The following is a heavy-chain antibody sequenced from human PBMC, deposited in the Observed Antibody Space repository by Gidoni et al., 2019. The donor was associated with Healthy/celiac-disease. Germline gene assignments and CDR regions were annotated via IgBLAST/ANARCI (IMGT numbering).Heavy chain of an antibody. V-gene: IGHV3-30*18. Sequence: QVQLVESGGGVVQPGRSLRLSCAASGFTFSSYGMHWVRQAPGKGLEWVAVISYDGSNKYYADSVKGRFTISIDNSKNTLYLQMNSLRAEDTAVYYCAKDVPWLGHGDYYFDYWGQGTLVTVSS. J-gene: IGHJ4*02. CDR2: ISYDGSNK. CDR3: AKDVPWLGHGDYYFDY. D-gene: IGHD6-19*01. CDR1: GFTFSSYG.